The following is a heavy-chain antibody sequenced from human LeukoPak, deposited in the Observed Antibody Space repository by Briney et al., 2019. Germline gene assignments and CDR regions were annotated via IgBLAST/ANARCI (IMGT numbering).Heavy chain of an antibody. CDR2: ISAYNGNT. V-gene: IGHV1-18*04. Sequence: ASVKVSCKASGYTFTSYGISWVRQAPGQELEWMGWISAYNGNTNYAQKLQGRVTMTTDTSTSTAYMELRSLRFDDTAVYYCARDYYGSGSLNWFDPWGQGTLVTVSS. D-gene: IGHD3-10*01. J-gene: IGHJ5*02. CDR1: GYTFTSYG. CDR3: ARDYYGSGSLNWFDP.